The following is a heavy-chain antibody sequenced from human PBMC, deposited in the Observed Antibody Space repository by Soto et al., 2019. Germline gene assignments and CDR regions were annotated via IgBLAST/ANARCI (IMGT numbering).Heavy chain of an antibody. V-gene: IGHV3-21*01. CDR2: ISRSSSYI. J-gene: IGHJ6*01. Sequence: GGSLRLSCAASGFTFSSYSMNWVRQAPGKGLEWVSSISRSSSYIYYADSVKGRFTISRDNAKNSLYLLMNSLRDEDTAGYYCARLSLRLRYCSGGSCRSGYGMDVWQRRTTFT. CDR3: ARLSLRLRYCSGGSCRSGYGMDV. CDR1: GFTFSSYS. D-gene: IGHD2-15*01.